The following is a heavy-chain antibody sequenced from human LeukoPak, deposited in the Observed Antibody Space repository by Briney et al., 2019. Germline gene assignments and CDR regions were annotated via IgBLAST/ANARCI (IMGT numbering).Heavy chain of an antibody. J-gene: IGHJ4*02. CDR3: ARDGGWYFDY. Sequence: GGSLRLSCEASGFTFSSYAMHWVRQAPGKGLEWVAVISYDGSNKYYADSVKGRFTISRDNSKNTLYLQMNSLRAEDTAVYYCARDGGWYFDYWGQGTLVTVSS. D-gene: IGHD6-19*01. CDR2: ISYDGSNK. V-gene: IGHV3-30*04. CDR1: GFTFSSYA.